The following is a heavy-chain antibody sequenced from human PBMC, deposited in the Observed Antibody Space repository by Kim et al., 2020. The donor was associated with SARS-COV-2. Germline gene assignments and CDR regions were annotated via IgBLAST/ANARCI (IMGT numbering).Heavy chain of an antibody. J-gene: IGHJ4*02. D-gene: IGHD3-10*01. Sequence: GGSLRLSCAASGLTFSSYGMHWVRQAPGKGLEWVAVISYVGSNKYYADSVKGRFTISRDNSKNTLFLQMDSLRAEDTAVYYCARDRPRYGSGSMGAFDYWGQGTLGTVSS. CDR1: GLTFSSYG. V-gene: IGHV3-33*05. CDR2: ISYVGSNK. CDR3: ARDRPRYGSGSMGAFDY.